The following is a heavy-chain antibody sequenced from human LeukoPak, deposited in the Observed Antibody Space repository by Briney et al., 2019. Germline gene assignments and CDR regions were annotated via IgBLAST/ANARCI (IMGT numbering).Heavy chain of an antibody. Sequence: GGSLRLSCAASGFTFDDYAMHWVRQAPGKGLEWVSLISGDGGSTYYADSVKGRFTISRDNSKNSLYLQMNSLRTEDTALYYCAKALTARVRGVPAVRYYYYGMDVWGQGTTVTVSS. D-gene: IGHD3-10*01. CDR2: ISGDGGST. CDR1: GFTFDDYA. CDR3: AKALTARVRGVPAVRYYYYGMDV. V-gene: IGHV3-43*02. J-gene: IGHJ6*02.